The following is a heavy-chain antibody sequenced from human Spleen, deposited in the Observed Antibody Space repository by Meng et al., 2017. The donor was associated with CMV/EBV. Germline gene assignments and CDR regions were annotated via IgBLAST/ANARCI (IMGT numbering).Heavy chain of an antibody. CDR1: VYTLHAYG. V-gene: IGHV1-18*01. CDR3: ARDPAGNRGPIAS. CDR2: ISPYHGHT. Sequence: CEASVYTLHAYGIRWVRQAPGQGLGWMGWISPYHGHTIYAQTLQGRVPMPTDASTSTASVELRSLRSDHTAVYYCARDPAGNRGPIASWGQGTLVTVSS. J-gene: IGHJ4*02. D-gene: IGHD3-10*01.